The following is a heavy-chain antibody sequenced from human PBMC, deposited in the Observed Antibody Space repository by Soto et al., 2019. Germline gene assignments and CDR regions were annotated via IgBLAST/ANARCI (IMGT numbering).Heavy chain of an antibody. J-gene: IGHJ4*02. CDR2: IIPLFGKA. Sequence: GASVKVSCKASGGSFSTLGINWFRQAPGQGLEWMGGIIPLFGKARYAETSQGRVTITADTSTGTAYMEVSSLRSDDTAVFYCATAHNSGWYFFDYWGPGTLVTVSS. CDR1: GGSFSTLG. D-gene: IGHD6-19*01. V-gene: IGHV1-69*06. CDR3: ATAHNSGWYFFDY.